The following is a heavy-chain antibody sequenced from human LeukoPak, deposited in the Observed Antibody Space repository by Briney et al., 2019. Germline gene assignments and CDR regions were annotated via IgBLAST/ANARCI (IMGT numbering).Heavy chain of an antibody. V-gene: IGHV1-2*02. CDR1: GYTFTGYY. J-gene: IGHJ6*03. CDR3: ARAPPFTMVRGVPYYYYYMDV. D-gene: IGHD3-10*01. Sequence: ASVKVSCKASGYTFTGYYMHWVRQAPGQGLEWMGWINPNSGGTNYAQKFQGRVTMTRDTSISTAYMELSRLRSEDTAVYYCARAPPFTMVRGVPYYYYYMDVWGKGTTVTVSS. CDR2: INPNSGGT.